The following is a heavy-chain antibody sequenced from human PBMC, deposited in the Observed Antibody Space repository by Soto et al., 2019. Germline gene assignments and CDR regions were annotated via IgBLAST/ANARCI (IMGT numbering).Heavy chain of an antibody. D-gene: IGHD3-10*01. J-gene: IGHJ3*02. CDR2: ISAYNGNT. CDR1: GYTFTSYG. Sequence: QVQLVQSGAEVKKPGASVKVSCKASGYTFTSYGISWVRQAPGQGLEWMGWISAYNGNTNYAQKLQGRVTMTTDTSTSTAYMELRSLRSDDTAVYYCARDEPLWFVELLGAFDIWGQGTMVTVSS. V-gene: IGHV1-18*01. CDR3: ARDEPLWFVELLGAFDI.